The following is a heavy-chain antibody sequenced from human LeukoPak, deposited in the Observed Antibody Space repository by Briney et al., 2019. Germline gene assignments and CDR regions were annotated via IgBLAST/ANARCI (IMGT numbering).Heavy chain of an antibody. CDR1: GGSINNYY. V-gene: IGHV4-59*01. Sequence: PSETLSLTCTVSGGSINNYYWSWIRQPPGKGLEWIGYIYYSGSTNYNPSLKSRVTISVDTSKNQFSLKLSSVTAADTAVYYCARDMSDDFWSGLSRWFDPWGQGTLVTVSS. CDR2: IYYSGST. D-gene: IGHD3-3*01. CDR3: ARDMSDDFWSGLSRWFDP. J-gene: IGHJ5*02.